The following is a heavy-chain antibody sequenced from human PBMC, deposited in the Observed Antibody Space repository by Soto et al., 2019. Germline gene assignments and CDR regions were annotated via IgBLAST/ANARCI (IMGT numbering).Heavy chain of an antibody. CDR1: GGTFSNLA. Sequence: QVRLVQSGAEVKKPGSSVNLSCKASGGTFSNLAINWVRQAPGQGLEWVGGITPLLGAADYAQKFQGRVSIISDESTTSFYIELRSLKSDIKAMSYCASDVQITLIVVSAAPYAMDVWGQGTTVTVSS. J-gene: IGHJ6*02. CDR2: ITPLLGAA. CDR3: ASDVQITLIVVSAAPYAMDV. D-gene: IGHD2-15*01. V-gene: IGHV1-69*05.